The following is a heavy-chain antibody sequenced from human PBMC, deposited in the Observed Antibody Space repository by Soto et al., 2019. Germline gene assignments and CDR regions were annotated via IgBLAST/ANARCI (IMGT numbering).Heavy chain of an antibody. D-gene: IGHD6-13*01. CDR3: AKDRERDAWYEDY. V-gene: IGHV3-23*01. Sequence: GGSLRLSCVASGFSFSSYAMSWVRQAPGKGLEWVSVISGSDGSTYYADSVTGRFTISRDNSKSTLYLQMNSLRAEDTAVYYCAKDRERDAWYEDYWGQGTLVTVSS. J-gene: IGHJ4*02. CDR2: ISGSDGST. CDR1: GFSFSSYA.